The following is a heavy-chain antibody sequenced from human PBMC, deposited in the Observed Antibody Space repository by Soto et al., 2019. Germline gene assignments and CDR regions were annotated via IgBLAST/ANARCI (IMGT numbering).Heavy chain of an antibody. V-gene: IGHV1-69*13. CDR1: GGTFSSYA. Sequence: PSVKVSCKASGGTFSSYAILWVRQAPGQGLEWMGGIIPIFGTANYAQKFQGRVTSTADESMSTAYMELSSLRSEDTAVYYCARARSRTSPFYWFDPWGQGTLVKVSS. D-gene: IGHD3-10*01. CDR2: IIPIFGTA. J-gene: IGHJ5*02. CDR3: ARARSRTSPFYWFDP.